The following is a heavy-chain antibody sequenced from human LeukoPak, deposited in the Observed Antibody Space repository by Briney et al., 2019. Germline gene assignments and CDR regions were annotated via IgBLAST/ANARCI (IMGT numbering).Heavy chain of an antibody. Sequence: PSETLSLTCTVFGGSFSTYYWSWIRQPPGKGLEWIGYIYYSGSTDYNPSLKSRVTMSLDTSKTQFSLNLSSVTAADTALYYCARAVITFGAPVAKGFDCWGRGTLVTVSS. D-gene: IGHD3-16*01. J-gene: IGHJ4*02. CDR2: IYYSGST. V-gene: IGHV4-59*01. CDR3: ARAVITFGAPVAKGFDC. CDR1: GGSFSTYY.